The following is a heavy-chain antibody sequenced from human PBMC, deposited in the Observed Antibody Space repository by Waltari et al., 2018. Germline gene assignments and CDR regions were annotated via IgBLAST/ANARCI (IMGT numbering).Heavy chain of an antibody. Sequence: EVQLVESGGGLVQPGGSLRLSCAVAGFSVGNNNMSWVRQAPGKGLEWVSMIYSGGSTYYADSVKGRFTSSRHSSKNTLYLQMNSLTVEDTAVYYCARQMTTASTWQTDWGQGTLITVSS. V-gene: IGHV3-53*04. D-gene: IGHD4-17*01. CDR3: ARQMTTASTWQTD. J-gene: IGHJ4*02. CDR2: IYSGGST. CDR1: GFSVGNNN.